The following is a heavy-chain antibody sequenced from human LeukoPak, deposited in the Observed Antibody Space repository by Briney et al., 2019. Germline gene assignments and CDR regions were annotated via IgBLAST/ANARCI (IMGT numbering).Heavy chain of an antibody. CDR1: GFTFSSYG. CDR2: VKQDGSEA. CDR3: ASDPDSTIWPQYFQH. J-gene: IGHJ1*01. Sequence: GGSLRLSCAASGFTFSSYGMSWVRQAPGKGLEWVANVKQDGSEAHYVDSVIGRFTISRDNAKNLLYLEMSSLRGEDTAVYYCASDPDSTIWPQYFQHWGQGALVTVSS. D-gene: IGHD6-13*01. V-gene: IGHV3-7*01.